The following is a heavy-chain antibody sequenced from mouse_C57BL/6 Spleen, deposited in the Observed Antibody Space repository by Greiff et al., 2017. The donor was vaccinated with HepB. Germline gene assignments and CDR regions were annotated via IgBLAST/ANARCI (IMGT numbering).Heavy chain of an antibody. CDR2: IDPETGGT. CDR1: GYTFTDYE. D-gene: IGHD2-3*01. V-gene: IGHV1-15*01. CDR3: TRGGGYYPRFAY. Sequence: QVQLQQSGAELVRPGASVTLSCKASGYTFTDYEMHWVKQTPVHGLKWIGAIDPETGGTAYNQKFKGKAILTADKSSSTAYMELRSLTSEDSAVYYCTRGGGYYPRFAYWGQGTLVTVSA. J-gene: IGHJ3*01.